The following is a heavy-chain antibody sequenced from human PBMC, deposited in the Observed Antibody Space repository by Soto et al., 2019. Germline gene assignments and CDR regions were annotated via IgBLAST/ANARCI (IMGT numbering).Heavy chain of an antibody. CDR3: ARVASDYINSVDH. CDR1: GFTFNAYA. Sequence: DVQLLESGGGLVQPGGSLRLSSAASGFTFNAYAMTWVRQAPGKGLEWVSAIGGSGGNRYYAGSVRGRFTISRDNSKDTVDLQMNSLRVEDTAVYYCARVASDYINSVDHWGQGILVSVSS. J-gene: IGHJ4*02. D-gene: IGHD4-4*01. CDR2: IGGSGGNR. V-gene: IGHV3-23*01.